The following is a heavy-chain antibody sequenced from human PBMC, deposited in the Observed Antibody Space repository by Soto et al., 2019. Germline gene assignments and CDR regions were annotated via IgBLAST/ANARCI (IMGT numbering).Heavy chain of an antibody. D-gene: IGHD2-2*01. CDR2: IYHSGST. CDR3: GRGDYCSSTSCWFDP. J-gene: IGHJ5*02. CDR1: GGSISSGGYS. V-gene: IGHV4-30-2*01. Sequence: PSETLSLTCAVSGGSISSGGYSWSWIRQPPGKGLEWIGYIYHSGSTYDNPSLKSRVTISGDRSKNQFSLKLSSVTAAVTAVYYCGRGDYCSSTSCWFDPWGQGTLVTVS.